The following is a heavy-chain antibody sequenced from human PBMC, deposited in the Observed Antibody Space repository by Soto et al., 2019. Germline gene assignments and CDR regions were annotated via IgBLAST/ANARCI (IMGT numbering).Heavy chain of an antibody. CDR1: GGTFSSYA. V-gene: IGHV1-69*13. CDR3: ARGRISPPDAFDI. D-gene: IGHD2-15*01. CDR2: IIPIFGTA. J-gene: IGHJ3*02. Sequence: SVKVSCKASGGTFSSYAISWVRQAPGQGLEWMGGIIPIFGTANYAQKFQGRVTITADESTSTAYMELSSLRSEDTAVYYCARGRISPPDAFDIWGQGTMVTVSS.